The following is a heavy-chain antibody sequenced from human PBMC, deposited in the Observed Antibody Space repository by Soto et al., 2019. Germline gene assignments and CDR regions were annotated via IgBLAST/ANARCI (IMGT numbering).Heavy chain of an antibody. D-gene: IGHD3-9*01. CDR2: TKKDGTEK. J-gene: IGHJ3*02. Sequence: EVQLVESGGGLVQPGGSLRLSCAASEFSFGDYWMSWVRQAPGKGLEWVANTKKDGTEKYYVDSVKGRFTIYRDNAKNSMHLQMDSLRAEDTAVYYCARDRRRRTGIRCGAFDIWGHGTMVTVA. CDR3: ARDRRRRTGIRCGAFDI. V-gene: IGHV3-7*01. CDR1: EFSFGDYW.